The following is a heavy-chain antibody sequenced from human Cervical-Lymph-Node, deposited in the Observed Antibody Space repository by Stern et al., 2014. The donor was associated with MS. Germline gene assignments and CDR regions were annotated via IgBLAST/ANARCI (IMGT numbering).Heavy chain of an antibody. CDR2: IYPGDSDT. CDR3: ARRADYGSGSKYFDY. CDR1: GYSFTSYW. J-gene: IGHJ4*02. Sequence: EVQLVESGAEVKKPGESLKISCKGSGYSFTSYWIGWVRQMPGKGLEGMGIIYPGDSDTRYSPSFQGQVTISADKSISTAYLQWSSLKASDTAMYYCARRADYGSGSKYFDYWGQGTLVTVSS. D-gene: IGHD3-10*01. V-gene: IGHV5-51*01.